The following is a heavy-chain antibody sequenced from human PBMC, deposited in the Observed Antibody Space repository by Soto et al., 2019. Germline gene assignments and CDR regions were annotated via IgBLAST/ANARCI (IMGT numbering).Heavy chain of an antibody. J-gene: IGHJ4*02. CDR1: GLTFSSYS. V-gene: IGHV3-21*01. CDR2: ISSSSSYI. Sequence: PGGSLRLSCAASGLTFSSYSMNWVRQAPGKGLEWVSSISSSSSYIYYADSVKGRFTISRDNAKNSLYLQMNSLRAEDTAVYYCVRGGYDSSAIDYWGQGTLVTVSS. D-gene: IGHD3-22*01. CDR3: VRGGYDSSAIDY.